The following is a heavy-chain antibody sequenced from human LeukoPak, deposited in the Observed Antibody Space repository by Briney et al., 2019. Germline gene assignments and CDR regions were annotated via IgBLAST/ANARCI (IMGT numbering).Heavy chain of an antibody. J-gene: IGHJ4*02. Sequence: SQTLSLTCTVSGGAISSGGYYWSWIRQHPERGLEWIGYVYYTGSTYYNPSLESRVAISVDTSKNQFSLKLSSVTAADTAVYYCARESDYYGSGLYDCWGQGTLVTVSS. CDR2: VYYTGST. D-gene: IGHD3-10*01. V-gene: IGHV4-31*03. CDR1: GGAISSGGYY. CDR3: ARESDYYGSGLYDC.